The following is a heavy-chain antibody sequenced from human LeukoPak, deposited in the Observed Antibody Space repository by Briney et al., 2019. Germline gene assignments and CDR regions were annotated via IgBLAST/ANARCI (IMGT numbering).Heavy chain of an antibody. CDR1: GFTFSTYA. CDR3: VKASSSSPQYNWFDA. V-gene: IGHV3-23*01. D-gene: IGHD6-6*01. CDR2: VSGTGGRT. J-gene: IGHJ5*02. Sequence: GGSLRLSCAASGFTFSTYAMSWVRQAPGKGLEWVSVVSGTGGRTYYADSVKGRFTISRDNSKNTLYLQMNSLRVEDTALYYCVKASSSSPQYNWFDAWGQGTLVTVSS.